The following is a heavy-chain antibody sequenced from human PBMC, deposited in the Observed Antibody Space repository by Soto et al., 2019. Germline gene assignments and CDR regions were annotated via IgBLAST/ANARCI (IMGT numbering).Heavy chain of an antibody. D-gene: IGHD3-16*02. CDR2: IWYDGSNK. CDR3: ARDRDLGELSLTHPGY. Sequence: GGSLRLSCAASGFTFSSYGMHWVRQAPGKGLEWVAVIWYDGSNKYYADSVKGRFTISRDNSKNTLYLQMNSLRAEDTAVYYCARDRDLGELSLTHPGYWGQGPLVTLFS. V-gene: IGHV3-33*01. CDR1: GFTFSSYG. J-gene: IGHJ4*02.